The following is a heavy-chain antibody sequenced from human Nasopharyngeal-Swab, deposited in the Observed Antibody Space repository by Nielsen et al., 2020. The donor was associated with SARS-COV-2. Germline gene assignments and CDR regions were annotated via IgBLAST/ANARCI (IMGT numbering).Heavy chain of an antibody. CDR3: ARVLGDYGDS. D-gene: IGHD1-26*01. J-gene: IGHJ4*02. CDR1: GFTFSNAW. V-gene: IGHV3-15*01. Sequence: GESLKISCAASGFTFSNAWMSWVRQAPGKGLEWVGRIKSKTDGGTTDYAAPVKGRFTISRDNSKNTLYLQMNSLRAEDTAVYYCARVLGDYGDSWGQGTLVTVSS. CDR2: IKSKTDGGTT.